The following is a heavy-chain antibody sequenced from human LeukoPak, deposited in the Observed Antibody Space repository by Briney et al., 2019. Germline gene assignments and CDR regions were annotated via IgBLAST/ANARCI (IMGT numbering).Heavy chain of an antibody. CDR3: ARDLGNYCSSTSCSTGY. J-gene: IGHJ4*02. CDR2: ISYDGSNK. D-gene: IGHD2-2*01. CDR1: GFTFSSYA. V-gene: IGHV3-30*04. Sequence: GRSPRLSCAASGFTFSSYAMHWVRQAPGKGLEWVAVISYDGSNKYYADSVKGRFTISRDNSKNTLYLQMNSLRAEDTAVYYCARDLGNYCSSTSCSTGYWGQGTLVTVSS.